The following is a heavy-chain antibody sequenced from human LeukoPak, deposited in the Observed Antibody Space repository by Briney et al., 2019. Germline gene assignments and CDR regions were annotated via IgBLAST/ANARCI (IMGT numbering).Heavy chain of an antibody. Sequence: PGGSLRLSCAASGFTFSNYWMHWVRQTPGKGLVWVSRIDTDETTGFADSVKGRSTISRDNAKNTLYLQMDSLRAEDTAVYYCARGAGIVGSTTPFDYWGQGALVTVSS. CDR3: ARGAGIVGSTTPFDY. CDR1: GFTFSNYW. V-gene: IGHV3-74*01. CDR2: IDTDETT. D-gene: IGHD1-26*01. J-gene: IGHJ4*02.